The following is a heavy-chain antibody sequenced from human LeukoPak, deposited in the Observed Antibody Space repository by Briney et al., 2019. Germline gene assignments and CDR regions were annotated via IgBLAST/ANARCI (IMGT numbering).Heavy chain of an antibody. J-gene: IGHJ4*02. CDR1: GFTFSSYW. CDR3: AKDSRYGYRWDYDY. V-gene: IGHV3-23*01. D-gene: IGHD5-18*01. CDR2: ISGSGATT. Sequence: PGGSLRLSCAASGFTFSSYWMSWVRQAPGKGLEWVSTISGSGATTYYTDSVNGRFTISRDNSKNTLYLQMNSLRAEDTAVYYCAKDSRYGYRWDYDYWGQGTPVTVSS.